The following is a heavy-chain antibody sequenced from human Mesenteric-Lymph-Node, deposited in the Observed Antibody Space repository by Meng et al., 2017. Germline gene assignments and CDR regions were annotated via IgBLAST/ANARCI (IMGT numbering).Heavy chain of an antibody. J-gene: IGHJ1*01. V-gene: IGHV1-2*02. Sequence: VQLGESGDEVKRPGAEVMVSCKASGYTFTAYYIHWVRQAPGQGLEWMGWINLNTGGTNYAQKLQGRVTMTRDTSISTVYMELSSLRSDDTAVYYCARDEVVATVSYFHHWGQGTLVTVSS. CDR3: ARDEVVATVSYFHH. D-gene: IGHD5-12*01. CDR1: GYTFTAYY. CDR2: INLNTGGT.